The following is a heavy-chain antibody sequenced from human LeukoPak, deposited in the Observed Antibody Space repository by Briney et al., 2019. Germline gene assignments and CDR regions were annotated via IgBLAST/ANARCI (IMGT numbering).Heavy chain of an antibody. CDR1: GYTFTSYD. CDR2: MNPNSGNT. D-gene: IGHD2-2*01. Sequence: ASVKVSCKASGYTFTSYDINWVRQATGQALEWMGWMNPNSGNTGYAQKFQGRVTMTRNTSISTAYMELSSLRSEDTAVYYCATEIGYCSSTSCPNWFDPWGQGTLVTVSS. J-gene: IGHJ5*02. V-gene: IGHV1-8*01. CDR3: ATEIGYCSSTSCPNWFDP.